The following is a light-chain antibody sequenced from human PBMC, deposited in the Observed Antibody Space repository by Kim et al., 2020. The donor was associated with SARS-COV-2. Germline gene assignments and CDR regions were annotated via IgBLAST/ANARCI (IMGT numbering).Light chain of an antibody. CDR3: QTWDSSTVV. V-gene: IGLV3-1*01. CDR2: QDN. CDR1: KLGDKY. Sequence: VSPGRTASITCSGDKLGDKYACWYQQKPGQSPVLVIYQDNKRPSGIPERFSGSNSGNTATLTISGTQAMDEADYYCQTWDSSTVVFGGGTQLTVL. J-gene: IGLJ2*01.